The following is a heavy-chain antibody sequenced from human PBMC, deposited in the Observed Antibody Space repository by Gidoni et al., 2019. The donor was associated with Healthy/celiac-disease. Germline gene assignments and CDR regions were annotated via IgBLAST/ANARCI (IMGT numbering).Heavy chain of an antibody. CDR1: GFTFSSYA. CDR2: ISYDGSNK. CDR3: ARDPPYLEWLGGDY. Sequence: QVQLVESGGGVVQPGRSLRLSCAASGFTFSSYAMHWVRQAPGKGLEWVAVISYDGSNKYYADSVKGRFTISRDNSKNTLYLQMNSLRAEDTAVYYCARDPPYLEWLGGDYWGQGTLVTVSS. J-gene: IGHJ4*02. D-gene: IGHD3-3*01. V-gene: IGHV3-30-3*01.